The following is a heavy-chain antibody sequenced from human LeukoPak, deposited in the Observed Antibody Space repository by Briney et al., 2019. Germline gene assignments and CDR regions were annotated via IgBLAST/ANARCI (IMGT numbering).Heavy chain of an antibody. CDR2: MYYRGNT. J-gene: IGHJ4*02. D-gene: IGHD1-1*01. V-gene: IGHV4-39*07. CDR1: GGSISSITYY. CDR3: ARDRIGSAYRVDYFDY. Sequence: SETLSLTCTVSGGSISSITYYWGWIRQPPGKGLEWVGHMYYRGNTFYNPSLKSRVTISVDTSKNQFSLKLSSVTAADTAVYYCARDRIGSAYRVDYFDYWGQGTLVTVSS.